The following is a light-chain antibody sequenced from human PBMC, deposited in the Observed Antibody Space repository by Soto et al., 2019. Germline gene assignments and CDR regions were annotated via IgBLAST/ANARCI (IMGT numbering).Light chain of an antibody. J-gene: IGKJ4*01. CDR1: QSVGNN. CDR2: EAS. Sequence: EIVLTQSPATLSLSPGERATLSCRASQSVGNNLAWYHQKPGQAPGLLIYEASTRATGIPARFSGSGSGTDFTLPISSLEPEDFAVYYCQQHAHWPLTFGGGTKVEIK. V-gene: IGKV3-11*01. CDR3: QQHAHWPLT.